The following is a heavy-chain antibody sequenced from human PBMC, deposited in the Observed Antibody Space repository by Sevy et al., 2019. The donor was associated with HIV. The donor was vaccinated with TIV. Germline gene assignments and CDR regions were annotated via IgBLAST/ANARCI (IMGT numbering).Heavy chain of an antibody. CDR2: IYNSGST. D-gene: IGHD3-22*01. CDR1: GGSFSSGNYY. Sequence: SETLSLTCTVSGGSFSSGNYYWSWIRQPAGKGLEWIGRIYNSGSTNYNPSLKSRVTISVDTSKNQFSLRLSSVTAADTAVYYCAIVDRAYYDGSAFDFWGQGTLVTVSS. CDR3: AIVDRAYYDGSAFDF. V-gene: IGHV4-61*02. J-gene: IGHJ4*02.